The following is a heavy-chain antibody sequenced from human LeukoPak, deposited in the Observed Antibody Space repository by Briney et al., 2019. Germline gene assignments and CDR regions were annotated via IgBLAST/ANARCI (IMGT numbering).Heavy chain of an antibody. CDR3: ARGILYYDILTGYLLYYFDY. V-gene: IGHV4-59*01. D-gene: IGHD3-9*01. Sequence: SETLSLTCTVSGGSISSYYWSWIRQPPGKGLEWIGYIYYSGSTNYNPSLKSRVTISVDTSKNQFSLKLSSVTAADTAVYYCARGILYYDILTGYLLYYFDYWGQGTLVTVSS. CDR1: GGSISSYY. J-gene: IGHJ4*02. CDR2: IYYSGST.